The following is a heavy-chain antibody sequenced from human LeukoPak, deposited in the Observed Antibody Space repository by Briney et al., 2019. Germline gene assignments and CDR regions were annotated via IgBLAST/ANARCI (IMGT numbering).Heavy chain of an antibody. D-gene: IGHD3-10*02. Sequence: GGSLRLSCAASGFTFDDYAMNWVRQVPGKGLEWVSNISWNAAFTTYADSLRGRFTISRDNAKNSLYLQMNSLRAEDTAVYYCAELGITMIGGVWGKGTTVTISS. V-gene: IGHV3-20*04. CDR2: ISWNAAFT. J-gene: IGHJ6*04. CDR3: AELGITMIGGV. CDR1: GFTFDDYA.